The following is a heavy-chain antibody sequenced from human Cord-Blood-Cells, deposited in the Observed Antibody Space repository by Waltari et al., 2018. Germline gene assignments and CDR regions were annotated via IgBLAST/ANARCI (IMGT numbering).Heavy chain of an antibody. Sequence: QVQLVQSGAEVKKPGASVKVSCKASGYTFTGYYMHWVRQAPGQGLEWMGWINPNSGGTNYAQKFQGRVTMTRDTSISTAHMGLSRLRADDMAVYYCAREKYSSSSLDYCCQGTLVTVSS. D-gene: IGHD6-6*01. J-gene: IGHJ4*02. V-gene: IGHV1-2*02. CDR3: AREKYSSSSLDY. CDR1: GYTFTGYY. CDR2: INPNSGGT.